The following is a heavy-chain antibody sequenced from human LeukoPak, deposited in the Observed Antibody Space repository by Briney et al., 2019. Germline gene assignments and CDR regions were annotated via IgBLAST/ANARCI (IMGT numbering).Heavy chain of an antibody. CDR3: ASQHEDAFDI. J-gene: IGHJ3*02. CDR1: GGSFSGYY. Sequence: KSSETLSLTCAVYGGSFSGYYWSWIRQPPGKGLEWIGEINHSGSTNYNPSLKSRVTISVDTSKNQFSLKLSSVTAADTAVYYCASQHEDAFDIWGQGTMVTVSS. CDR2: INHSGST. V-gene: IGHV4-34*01.